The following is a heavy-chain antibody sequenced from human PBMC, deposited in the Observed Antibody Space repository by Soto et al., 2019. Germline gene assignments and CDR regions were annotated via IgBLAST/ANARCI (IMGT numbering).Heavy chain of an antibody. CDR3: ARWSMVRGVIIKGRNYYMDV. CDR2: INHSGST. Sequence: SETLSLTCAVYGGSFSGYYWSWIRQPPGKGLEWIGEINHSGSTNYNPSLKSRVTISVDTSKNQFSLKLSSVTAADTAVYYCARWSMVRGVIIKGRNYYMDVWGKGTTVTVSS. J-gene: IGHJ6*03. D-gene: IGHD3-10*01. CDR1: GGSFSGYY. V-gene: IGHV4-34*01.